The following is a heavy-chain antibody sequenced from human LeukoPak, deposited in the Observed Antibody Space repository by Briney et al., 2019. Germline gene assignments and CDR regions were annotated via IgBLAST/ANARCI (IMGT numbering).Heavy chain of an antibody. CDR3: ARVGYYGVVRIFDY. J-gene: IGHJ4*02. CDR2: IYTSRST. V-gene: IGHV4-61*02. CDR1: GGSISSGSYY. D-gene: IGHD3-10*01. Sequence: PSQTLSLTCTVSGGSISSGSYYWSWIRQPAGKGLEWIGRIYTSRSTNYNPSLKSRVTISVDTYKNQFSLKLSSVTAADTAVYYCARVGYYGVVRIFDYWGQGTLVTVSS.